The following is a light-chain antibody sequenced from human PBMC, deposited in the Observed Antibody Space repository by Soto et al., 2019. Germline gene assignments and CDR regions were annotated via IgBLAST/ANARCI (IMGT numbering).Light chain of an antibody. CDR1: QSVTSTH. J-gene: IGKJ3*01. CDR3: QQYDRSPL. V-gene: IGKV3-20*01. CDR2: AAS. Sequence: EIVLTQSPGTLSLSPGERATLSCRASQSVTSTHLAWYQQKPGQAPRLLIYAASSRATGIPDRFSGSGSGTGFTLTISRLEPEDSAVYYCQQYDRSPLFGPGTKLDIK.